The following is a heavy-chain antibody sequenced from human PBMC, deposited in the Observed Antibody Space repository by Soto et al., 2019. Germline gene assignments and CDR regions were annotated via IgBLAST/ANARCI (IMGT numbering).Heavy chain of an antibody. CDR1: GYTFTSYA. D-gene: IGHD6-19*01. V-gene: IGHV1-3*01. Sequence: GASVKVSCKASGYTFTSYAMHRVRQAPGQRLEWMGWINAGNGNTKYSQKFQGRVTITRDTSASTAYMELSSLRSEDTAVYYCARDSIEAVAGLYNWFDPWGQGTLVTVSS. J-gene: IGHJ5*02. CDR3: ARDSIEAVAGLYNWFDP. CDR2: INAGNGNT.